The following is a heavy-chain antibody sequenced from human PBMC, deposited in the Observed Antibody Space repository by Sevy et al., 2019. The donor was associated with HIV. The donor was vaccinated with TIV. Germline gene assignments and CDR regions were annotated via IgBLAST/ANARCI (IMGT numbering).Heavy chain of an antibody. D-gene: IGHD3-16*01. CDR2: INPNSGGT. J-gene: IGHJ3*02. CDR1: GYTFTGYY. V-gene: IGHV1-2*02. CDR3: AGTLGLRPHAFDI. Sequence: ASVKVSCKASGYTFTGYYMHWVRQAPGQGLEWMGWINPNSGGTNYAQKFQGRVTMTRDTSISTAYMELSRLRSDDTAVYYCAGTLGLRPHAFDIWGQGTMVTVSS.